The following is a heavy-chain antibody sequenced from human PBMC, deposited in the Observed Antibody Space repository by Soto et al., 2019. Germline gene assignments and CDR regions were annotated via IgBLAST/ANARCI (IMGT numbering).Heavy chain of an antibody. CDR1: GGSISSGDYY. Sequence: LSLTCTVSGGSISSGDYYWSWIRQPPGKGLEWIGYIYYSGSTYYNPSLNSRVTISVDTSKNQFSLKLSSVTAADTAVYYCARQEYYGLWFDPWGQGTLVTVSS. J-gene: IGHJ5*02. CDR2: IYYSGST. CDR3: ARQEYYGLWFDP. D-gene: IGHD3-10*01. V-gene: IGHV4-30-4*01.